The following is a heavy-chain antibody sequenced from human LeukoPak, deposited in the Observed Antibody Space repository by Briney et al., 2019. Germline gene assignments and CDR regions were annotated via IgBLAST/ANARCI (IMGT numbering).Heavy chain of an antibody. CDR3: AKDSGDESQWLVYLGAFDV. V-gene: IGHV3-23*01. CDR1: GFTFSSYA. J-gene: IGHJ3*01. Sequence: QSGGSLRLSCAASGFTFSSYAMGWVRQAPGKGLEWVSSISGSGDSIYYADSVKGRFTFSRDNSKNTLYLQMNSLRAEDTAVYYCAKDSGDESQWLVYLGAFDVWGQGTMVTVSS. CDR2: ISGSGDSI. D-gene: IGHD6-19*01.